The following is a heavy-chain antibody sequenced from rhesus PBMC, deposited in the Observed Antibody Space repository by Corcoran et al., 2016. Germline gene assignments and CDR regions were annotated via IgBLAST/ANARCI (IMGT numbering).Heavy chain of an antibody. CDR2: INPKTGGT. V-gene: IGHV1-138*01. D-gene: IGHD1-1*01. CDR1: GYPFPDYY. J-gene: IGHJ4*01. Sequence: VQLVQSGAEVEKPGSSMKVSCKASGYPFPDYYIPLLRQAPGQGLEWMGEINPKTGGTNYAKKFQGRVTMPKDTSTSTAYMELNSRKSEDTAVYYCGRATGGTDYWGQGVLVTVSS. CDR3: GRATGGTDY.